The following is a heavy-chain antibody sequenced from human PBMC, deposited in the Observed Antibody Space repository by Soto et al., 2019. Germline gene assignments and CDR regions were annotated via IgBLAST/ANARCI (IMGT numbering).Heavy chain of an antibody. V-gene: IGHV1-3*01. CDR3: ARDSPYYDFWSGSSFDY. D-gene: IGHD3-3*01. J-gene: IGHJ4*02. CDR2: INAGNGNT. Sequence: ASVKVSCKASGYTFTSYAMHWVRQAPGQRLEWMGWINAGNGNTKYSQKFQGRVTITRDTSASTAYMELSSLRSEDTAVYYCARDSPYYDFWSGSSFDYWGQGTLVTVSS. CDR1: GYTFTSYA.